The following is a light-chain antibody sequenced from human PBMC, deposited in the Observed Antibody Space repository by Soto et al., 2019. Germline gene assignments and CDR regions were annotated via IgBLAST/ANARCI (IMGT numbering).Light chain of an antibody. V-gene: IGKV1-33*01. CDR1: QTISSW. CDR3: PQYENLPR. CDR2: DAS. Sequence: DMQIAESPYSLSGCVGGRINITCRASQTISSWLAWYQQKPGRAPKLLIYDASDLEAGVPSRFRGRGSGTYVTGTISRQQPEDIATYYWPQYENLPRFGRGTRLEIK. J-gene: IGKJ5*01.